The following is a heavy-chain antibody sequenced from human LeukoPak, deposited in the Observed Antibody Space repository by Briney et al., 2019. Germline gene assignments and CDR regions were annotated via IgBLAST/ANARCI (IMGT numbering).Heavy chain of an antibody. J-gene: IGHJ5*02. CDR1: GGSLSSSSYY. CDR3: ARFRASSWSDDWFDP. Sequence: PSETLSLTCTVSGGSLSSSSYYWGWIRQPPGKGLEWIGSIYYSGSTYYNPSLKSRVTISVDTSKNQFSLKLSSVAAADTAVYYCARFRASSWSDDWFDPWGQGTLVTVSS. V-gene: IGHV4-39*07. D-gene: IGHD6-13*01. CDR2: IYYSGST.